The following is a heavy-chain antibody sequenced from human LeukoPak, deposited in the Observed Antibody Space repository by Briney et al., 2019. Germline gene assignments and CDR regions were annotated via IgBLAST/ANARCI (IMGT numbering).Heavy chain of an antibody. J-gene: IGHJ1*01. CDR1: GGSISSYY. D-gene: IGHD6-6*01. CDR3: ARGGAARLHFQN. V-gene: IGHV4-59*01. CDR2: IYYSGST. Sequence: SETLSLTCTVSGGSISSYYWGWIRQPPGKGLEWIGYIYYSGSTSYNPSLKSRVTISVDTSKNQFSLKLSSVTAADTAVYYCARGGAARLHFQNWGQGTLVTVSS.